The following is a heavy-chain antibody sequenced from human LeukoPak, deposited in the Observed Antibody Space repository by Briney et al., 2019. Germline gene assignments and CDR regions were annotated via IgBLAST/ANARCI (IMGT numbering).Heavy chain of an antibody. J-gene: IGHJ5*02. CDR1: GGSITSSSYY. V-gene: IGHV4-39*07. CDR3: ARGKGNGGYNWLDP. Sequence: SETLSLTCTVSGGSITSSSYYWGWIRQPPGKGLEWIGTIYYIGNTYYNPSLKSRVTISVDTSKNQFSLRLSSVTAADTAVYYCARGKGNGGYNWLDPWGQGTLVTVSS. CDR2: IYYIGNT. D-gene: IGHD2-8*01.